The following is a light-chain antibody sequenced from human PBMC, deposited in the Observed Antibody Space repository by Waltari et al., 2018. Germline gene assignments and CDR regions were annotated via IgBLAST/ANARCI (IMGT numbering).Light chain of an antibody. CDR1: SSDVGRYTY. J-gene: IGLJ3*02. CDR2: DVS. CDR3: CSFTSRSTWV. Sequence: QSALTQPASVSGSPGQSITISCTGTSSDVGRYTYVSWYQQHPGKAPKLLIFDVSNRASWVSNSFSGATAGSTASLTISGLQAEDESDYYCCSFTSRSTWVFGGGTKLTVL. V-gene: IGLV2-14*01.